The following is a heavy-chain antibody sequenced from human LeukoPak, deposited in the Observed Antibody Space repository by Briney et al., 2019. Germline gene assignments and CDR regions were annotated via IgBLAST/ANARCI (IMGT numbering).Heavy chain of an antibody. D-gene: IGHD5/OR15-5a*01. V-gene: IGHV3-64*01. CDR3: ASLRTSTYLDY. CDR2: ISSNGGST. J-gene: IGHJ4*02. Sequence: GGSLRLSCAASGFTFSTYGMHWVRQAPGKGLEYVSAISSNGGSTYYANSVKGRFTISRDNSKNTLYLQMGSLRAEDMAVYYCASLRTSTYLDYWGQGTLVTVSS. CDR1: GFTFSTYG.